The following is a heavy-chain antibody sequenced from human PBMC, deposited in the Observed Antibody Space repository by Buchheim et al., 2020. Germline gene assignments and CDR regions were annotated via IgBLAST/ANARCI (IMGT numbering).Heavy chain of an antibody. J-gene: IGHJ4*02. CDR2: INHSGST. CDR1: GGSFSGYY. V-gene: IGHV4-34*01. Sequence: QVQLQQWGAGLLKPSETLSLTCSVYGGSFSGYYWSWIRQPPGKGLEWIGEINHSGSTNYNPSLKSRVTISVDTSKNQFSLKLSSVTAADTAVYYCARSLGSSGWYSGWGQGTL. D-gene: IGHD6-19*01. CDR3: ARSLGSSGWYSG.